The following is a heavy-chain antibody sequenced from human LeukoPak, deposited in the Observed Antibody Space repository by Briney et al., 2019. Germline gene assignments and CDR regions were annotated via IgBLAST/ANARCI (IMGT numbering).Heavy chain of an antibody. CDR3: VKESSVAGAGLLDY. CDR1: GFTFSSYT. J-gene: IGHJ4*02. Sequence: GGSLGLSCSASGFTFSSYTMHWVRQAPGKGLEYVSAISSNGGSTYYADSVKGRFTISRDNSKNTLYLQMSSLRAEDTAVYYCVKESSVAGAGLLDYWGQGTLVTVSS. CDR2: ISSNGGST. D-gene: IGHD6-19*01. V-gene: IGHV3-64D*09.